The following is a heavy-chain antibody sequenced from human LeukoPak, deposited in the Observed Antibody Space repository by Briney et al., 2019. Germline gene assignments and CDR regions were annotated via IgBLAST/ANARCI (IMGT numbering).Heavy chain of an antibody. V-gene: IGHV1-2*02. J-gene: IGHJ4*02. CDR2: INPNSGGT. Sequence: ASVKVSCKASGGTFSSYAISWVRQAPGQGLEWMGWINPNSGGTNYAQKFQGRVTMTRDTSISTAYMELSRLRSDDTAVYYCARDDEYYYGSGSYYNGLFDYWGQGTLVTVSS. D-gene: IGHD3-10*01. CDR3: ARDDEYYYGSGSYYNGLFDY. CDR1: GGTFSSYA.